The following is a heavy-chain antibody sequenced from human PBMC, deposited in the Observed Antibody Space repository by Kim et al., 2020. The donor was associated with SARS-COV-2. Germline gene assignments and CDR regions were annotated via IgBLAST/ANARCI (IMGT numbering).Heavy chain of an antibody. CDR3: ARDQEYYYDSSGYRDAFDI. J-gene: IGHJ3*02. Sequence: GRFTISRDKSKNTMYLQRSSLRAEDTAVYYCARDQEYYYDSSGYRDAFDIWGQGTMVTVSS. V-gene: IGHV3-30*15. D-gene: IGHD3-22*01.